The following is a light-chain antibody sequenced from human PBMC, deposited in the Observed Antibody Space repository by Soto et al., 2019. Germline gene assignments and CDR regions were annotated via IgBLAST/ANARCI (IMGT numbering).Light chain of an antibody. CDR3: QLYGTSPKM. V-gene: IGKV3-20*01. J-gene: IGKJ1*01. CDR1: ETVAGSY. CDR2: GAS. Sequence: EIVLTQSPGTLSLSPGERATLSCRASETVAGSYLAWYQQKPGQAPRLLIHGASTRATGIADRFSGSGSGTDFTLTISRLEPEDFAVYYCQLYGTSPKMFGQGTKV.